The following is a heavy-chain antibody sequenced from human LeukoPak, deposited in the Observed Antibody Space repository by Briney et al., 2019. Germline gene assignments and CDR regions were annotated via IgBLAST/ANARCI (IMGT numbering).Heavy chain of an antibody. CDR2: IFSGGST. CDR1: GLSVRNYA. CDR3: ARDDMTGNLDY. J-gene: IGHJ4*02. V-gene: IGHV3-53*01. Sequence: GGSLRLSCSASGLSVRNYAMHWVRQAPGKGLEWVSVIFSGGSTYYADSVKGRFTISRDNSENTLYLQMNSLRVEDTAVYYCARDDMTGNLDYWGQGTLVTVSS. D-gene: IGHD3-9*01.